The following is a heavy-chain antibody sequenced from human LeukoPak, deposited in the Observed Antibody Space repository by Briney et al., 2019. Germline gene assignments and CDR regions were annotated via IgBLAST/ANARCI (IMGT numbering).Heavy chain of an antibody. Sequence: GGSLRLSCAASGFTFSSYAMNWVRQAPGKGLEWVSAISGSGGSTYYADSVKGRFTISRDNSKNTLYLQMNSLRAEDTAVYYCAKRYDSSGCSFDYWGQGTLVTVSS. CDR1: GFTFSSYA. J-gene: IGHJ4*02. CDR2: ISGSGGST. D-gene: IGHD3-22*01. CDR3: AKRYDSSGCSFDY. V-gene: IGHV3-23*01.